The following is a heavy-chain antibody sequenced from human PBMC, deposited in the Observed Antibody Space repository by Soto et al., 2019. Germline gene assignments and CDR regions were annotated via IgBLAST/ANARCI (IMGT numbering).Heavy chain of an antibody. CDR2: IYHSGST. CDR3: ARDSSPDCSSTSCYGAY. Sequence: LSLTCAVSGGSISSNNWWSWVRQPPGKGLEWIGEIYHSGSTNYNPSLKSRVTISVDRSKNQFSLNLSSVTAADTAVYYCARDSSPDCSSTSCYGAYWGQGTLVTVSS. V-gene: IGHV4-4*02. D-gene: IGHD2-2*01. CDR1: GGSISSNNW. J-gene: IGHJ4*02.